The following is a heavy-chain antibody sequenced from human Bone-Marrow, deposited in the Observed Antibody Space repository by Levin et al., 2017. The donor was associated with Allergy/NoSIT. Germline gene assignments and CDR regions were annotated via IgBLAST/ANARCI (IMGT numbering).Heavy chain of an antibody. J-gene: IGHJ3*02. CDR1: GFTFSSYA. Sequence: GGSLRLSCAASGFTFSSYAMHWVRQAPGKGLEYVSAISSNGGSTYYANSVKGRFTISRDNSKNTLYLQMGSLRAEDMAVYYCARCSGHGENAFDIWGQGTMVTVSS. V-gene: IGHV3-64*01. CDR3: ARCSGHGENAFDI. CDR2: ISSNGGST.